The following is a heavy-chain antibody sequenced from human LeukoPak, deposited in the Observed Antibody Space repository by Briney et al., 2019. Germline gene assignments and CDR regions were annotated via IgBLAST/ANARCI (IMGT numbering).Heavy chain of an antibody. CDR3: ARSRPRTYYYDSSGYFFHY. J-gene: IGHJ4*02. V-gene: IGHV4-34*01. D-gene: IGHD3-22*01. Sequence: PSETLSLTCAVYGGSFSGYYWSWIRQPPGKGLEWIGEINHSGSTNYNPSLKSRVTISVDTSKNQFSLKLSSVTAADTAVYYCARSRPRTYYYDSSGYFFHYWGQGTLVTVSS. CDR2: INHSGST. CDR1: GGSFSGYY.